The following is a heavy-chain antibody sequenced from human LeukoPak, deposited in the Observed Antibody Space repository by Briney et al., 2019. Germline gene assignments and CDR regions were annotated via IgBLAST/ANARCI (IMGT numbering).Heavy chain of an antibody. CDR3: ARGGSTDYGDYVPFDY. Sequence: ASVKVSCKASGYTFTDYYIHWVRQAPGQGLEWMGWINPNSGGTKSAQKFQGRVNMTRDTSISTAYMELSRLRSDDTAVYYCARGGSTDYGDYVPFDYWGQGTLVTVSS. D-gene: IGHD4-17*01. CDR1: GYTFTDYY. CDR2: INPNSGGT. V-gene: IGHV1-2*02. J-gene: IGHJ4*02.